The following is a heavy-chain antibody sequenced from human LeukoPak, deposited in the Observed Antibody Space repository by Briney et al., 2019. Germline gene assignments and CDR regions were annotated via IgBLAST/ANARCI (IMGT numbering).Heavy chain of an antibody. V-gene: IGHV4-30-4*01. D-gene: IGHD1-26*01. CDR2: IYYSGST. J-gene: IGHJ4*02. Sequence: PSETLSLTCTVSGGSISSGDYYWSWIRQPPGKGLEWIGYIYYSGSTYYNPSLKSRVTISVDTSKNQFSLKLSSVTAADTAVYYCARGIVGATEDYWGQGTLVTVSS. CDR3: ARGIVGATEDY. CDR1: GGSISSGDYY.